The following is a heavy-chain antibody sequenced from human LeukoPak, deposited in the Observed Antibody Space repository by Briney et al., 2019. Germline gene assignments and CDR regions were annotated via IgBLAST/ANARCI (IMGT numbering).Heavy chain of an antibody. CDR3: ARRGYSYGFSVYYFDY. V-gene: IGHV1-46*01. CDR2: INPSGGST. CDR1: GYTFTNYY. D-gene: IGHD5-18*01. Sequence: ASVTVSCKASGYTFTNYYMHWLRQAPGQGLEWMGIINPSGGSTSYAQKFQGRVTMTRDTSTSTVYMELSSLRSEDTAVYYCARRGYSYGFSVYYFDYWGQGTLVTVSS. J-gene: IGHJ4*02.